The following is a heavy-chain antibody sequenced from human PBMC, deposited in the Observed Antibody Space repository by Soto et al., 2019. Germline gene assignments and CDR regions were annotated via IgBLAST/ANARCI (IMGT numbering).Heavy chain of an antibody. V-gene: IGHV4-39*01. CDR2: VYYTGNT. D-gene: IGHD2-21*01. J-gene: IGHJ4*02. Sequence: QLQLQESGPGLVKPSETLSLTCTVSGVSVTTSYSYWGWIRQTPGKGLEWIGSVYYTGNTNYKPSLESRVTISVDPSQNQFSLILTSVTAADTAVYFCARHPTHAEITAYPTHYFDSWGQGTLITVSS. CDR3: ARHPTHAEITAYPTHYFDS. CDR1: GVSVTTSYSY.